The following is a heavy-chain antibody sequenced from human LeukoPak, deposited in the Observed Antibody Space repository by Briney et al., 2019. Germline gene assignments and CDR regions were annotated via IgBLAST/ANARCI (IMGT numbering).Heavy chain of an antibody. Sequence: GGSLRLSCTASGFTFSSYAMSWVRLAPGKGLEWVSAISGSGSNTYYTDSVKGRFTISRDNSKNTLYLQMNSLRAEDTAVYYCARDRKSGSSYLFDYWGQGTLVTVSS. CDR2: ISGSGSNT. V-gene: IGHV3-23*01. CDR3: ARDRKSGSSYLFDY. CDR1: GFTFSSYA. J-gene: IGHJ4*02. D-gene: IGHD1-26*01.